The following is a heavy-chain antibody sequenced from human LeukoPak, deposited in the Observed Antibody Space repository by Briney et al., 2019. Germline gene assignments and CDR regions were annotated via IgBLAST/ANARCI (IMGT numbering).Heavy chain of an antibody. Sequence: SETLSLTCTVSGGSISRGSYYWSWIRQPAGKGLEWIGRIYTSGSTNYNPSLESRVTISVDTSKNQFSLKLSSVTAADTAVYYCARGDFQQSVINWFDSWGQGTLVTVSS. CDR3: ARGDFQQSVINWFDS. D-gene: IGHD2-21*02. CDR2: IYTSGST. CDR1: GGSISRGSYY. V-gene: IGHV4-61*02. J-gene: IGHJ5*01.